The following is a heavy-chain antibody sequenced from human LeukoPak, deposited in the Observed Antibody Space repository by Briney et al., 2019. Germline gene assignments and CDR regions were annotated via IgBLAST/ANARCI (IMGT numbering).Heavy chain of an antibody. D-gene: IGHD3-22*01. V-gene: IGHV3-23*01. CDR1: GFTFSSYA. CDR2: ISGSGGST. J-gene: IGHJ4*02. Sequence: GGSLRLSCAASGFTFSSYAMSWVRQAPGKGLEWVSAISGSGGSTYYADSVKGRFTISRDNSKNTLSLQMNSLRGADTAVYYCAKDQAPTSYHSGGFLNWGQGTLVTVSS. CDR3: AKDQAPTSYHSGGFLN.